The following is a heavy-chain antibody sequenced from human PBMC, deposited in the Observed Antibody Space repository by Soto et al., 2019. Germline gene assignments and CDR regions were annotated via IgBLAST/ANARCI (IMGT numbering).Heavy chain of an antibody. CDR3: ARHDRVGGMVRGVMHSSAPDY. Sequence: QLQLQESGPGLVKPSETLSLTCTVSGGSISSSSYYWGWIRQPPGKGLEWIGSIYYSGSTYYNPTLRSRVTISVDTSKNQFSLKLSSVTAADTAMYYCARHDRVGGMVRGVMHSSAPDYWGQGTLATVSS. J-gene: IGHJ4*02. D-gene: IGHD3-10*01. CDR1: GGSISSSSYY. V-gene: IGHV4-39*01. CDR2: IYYSGST.